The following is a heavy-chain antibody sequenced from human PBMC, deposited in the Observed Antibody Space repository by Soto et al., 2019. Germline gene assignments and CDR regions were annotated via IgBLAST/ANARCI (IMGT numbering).Heavy chain of an antibody. Sequence: QITLKESGQTLVKPTQILTLTRTFSGFSLTTRGGGVGWIRQPPGEALEWLALIYWDDDERYSPSLRSRLTITKDTSKNQVVLTMTNMEPVDTGTYYCAHSYSSSPDDGFDVWGQGTRVTVSS. V-gene: IGHV2-5*02. CDR3: AHSYSSSPDDGFDV. D-gene: IGHD6-6*01. CDR1: GFSLTTRGGG. J-gene: IGHJ3*01. CDR2: IYWDDDE.